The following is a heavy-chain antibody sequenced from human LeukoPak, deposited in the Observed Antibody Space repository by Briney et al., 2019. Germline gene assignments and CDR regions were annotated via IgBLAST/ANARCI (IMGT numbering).Heavy chain of an antibody. CDR2: ISWNSGSI. Sequence: GRSLRLACAASGFTFDDYAMHWVRQAPGKGLEWVSGISWNSGSIGYADSVKGRFTISRDNAKNSLYLQMNSLRAEDTALYYCAKDSTRSPTRLTWYYGMDVWGQGTTVTVS. D-gene: IGHD1-1*01. CDR1: GFTFDDYA. J-gene: IGHJ6*02. CDR3: AKDSTRSPTRLTWYYGMDV. V-gene: IGHV3-9*01.